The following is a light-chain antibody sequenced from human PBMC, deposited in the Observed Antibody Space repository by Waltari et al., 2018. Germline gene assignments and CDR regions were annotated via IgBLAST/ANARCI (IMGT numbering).Light chain of an antibody. V-gene: IGLV1-51*01. CDR1: SPHIGQNY. J-gene: IGLJ2*01. CDR2: DNS. CDR3: GTWDSSLTAGV. Sequence: QSVLTQPPSVSAAPGQKVTISCSGSSPHIGQNYVSWYQQLPGTAPKVLIYDNSKRPSGIPDRFSGSRSGTSATLGITGLQTGDEADYYCGTWDSSLTAGVFGGGTKLTVL.